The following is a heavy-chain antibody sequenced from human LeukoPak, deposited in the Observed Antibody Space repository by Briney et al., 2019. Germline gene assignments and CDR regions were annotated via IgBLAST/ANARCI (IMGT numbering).Heavy chain of an antibody. J-gene: IGHJ4*02. CDR2: ISAGASR. V-gene: IGHV3-23*01. D-gene: IGHD5-24*01. CDR1: GFTFTTYP. Sequence: GGSLRLSCSASGFTFTTYPWNWVRQAPGKGLDWVSCISAGASRYYADSVKGRFTISRDNSKNTAYLQMNSLRADDSAIYYCAKGRRDGYNHFDFWGQGTLVTVSS. CDR3: AKGRRDGYNHFDF.